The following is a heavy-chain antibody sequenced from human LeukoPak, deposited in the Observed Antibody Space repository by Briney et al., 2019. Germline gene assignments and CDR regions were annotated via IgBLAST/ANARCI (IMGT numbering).Heavy chain of an antibody. Sequence: GGSLRLSCAASGFTFSTYAVHWVRQAPGKGLEWVAVVSYDGSDKWYADSVKGRFTMSRDNSKNTLYLQMNSLRAEDTAVYYCARVPEYYDSSGYSYWVDYWGQGTLVTVSS. CDR3: ARVPEYYDSSGYSYWVDY. CDR1: GFTFSTYA. D-gene: IGHD3-22*01. CDR2: VSYDGSDK. V-gene: IGHV3-30*04. J-gene: IGHJ4*02.